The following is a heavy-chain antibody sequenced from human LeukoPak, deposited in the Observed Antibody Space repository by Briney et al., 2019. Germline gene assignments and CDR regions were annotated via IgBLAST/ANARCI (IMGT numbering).Heavy chain of an antibody. CDR1: GFAFSTYW. J-gene: IGHJ4*02. Sequence: PGGSLRLSCAASGFAFSTYWMDWVRQAPGKGLEWVGNINQDGSVKHYVDSVRGRFTISRDNARNSVYLQMSALRVEDTAVYYCTRDLVFWGQGSLVTASS. V-gene: IGHV3-7*01. CDR2: INQDGSVK. CDR3: TRDLVF.